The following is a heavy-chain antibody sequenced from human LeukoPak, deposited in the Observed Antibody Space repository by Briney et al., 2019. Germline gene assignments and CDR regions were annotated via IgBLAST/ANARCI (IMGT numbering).Heavy chain of an antibody. J-gene: IGHJ4*02. D-gene: IGHD3-10*01. CDR2: IYIFSGST. Sequence: TASETLSLTCTVSGGSISSGRNYWTWIRQPAGKGLEWIGRIYIFSGSTNYNPSLKSRVTISVDTSKNQFSLKLTSVTAADTAVYYCARGLHITMVRGPNPFGYWGQGTLVTVSS. V-gene: IGHV4-61*02. CDR3: ARGLHITMVRGPNPFGY. CDR1: GGSISSGRNY.